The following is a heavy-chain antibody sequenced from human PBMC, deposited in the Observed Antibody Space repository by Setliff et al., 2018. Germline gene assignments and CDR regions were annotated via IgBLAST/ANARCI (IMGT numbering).Heavy chain of an antibody. CDR1: GGSINRDY. V-gene: IGHV4-59*08. Sequence: SETLSLTCSVSGGSINRDYWNWIRQPPGKGLEWIGYIHYSGSSNYNPSLKGRVTMTSDTSRNQLSLKLTSVSAADTAIYYCARSSYYASGNSHNYYMDVWGKGTAVTVSS. D-gene: IGHD3-10*01. CDR3: ARSSYYASGNSHNYYMDV. J-gene: IGHJ6*03. CDR2: IHYSGSS.